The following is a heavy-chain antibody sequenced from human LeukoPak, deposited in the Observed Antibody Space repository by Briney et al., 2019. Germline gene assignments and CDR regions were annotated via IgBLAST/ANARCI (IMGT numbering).Heavy chain of an antibody. Sequence: GASVKVSCKASGYTFTSYGISWGRQAAGRGLGWMGWIIAYNGNTNYAQKLQGRVTMTTDTSTSTAYMELRSLRSDDTAVYYCARVEDIVVVPAAIPAWFDPWGQGTLVTVSS. CDR2: IIAYNGNT. D-gene: IGHD2-2*02. J-gene: IGHJ5*02. V-gene: IGHV1-18*01. CDR1: GYTFTSYG. CDR3: ARVEDIVVVPAAIPAWFDP.